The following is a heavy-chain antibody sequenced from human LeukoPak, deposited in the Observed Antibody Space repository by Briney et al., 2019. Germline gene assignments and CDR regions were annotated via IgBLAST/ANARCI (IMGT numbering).Heavy chain of an antibody. CDR3: ARAAIFGVVINYYYYMDV. V-gene: IGHV4-39*07. Sequence: SETLSLTCTVSGGSISSTTYYWGWIRLPPGKGLDWIGNIYYSGSTYDNPSLKSRVTISIDRSKNQFSLKLRSVTAADTAVYYCARAAIFGVVINYYYYMDVWGKGTTVTVSS. D-gene: IGHD3-3*01. CDR2: IYYSGST. CDR1: GGSISSTTYY. J-gene: IGHJ6*03.